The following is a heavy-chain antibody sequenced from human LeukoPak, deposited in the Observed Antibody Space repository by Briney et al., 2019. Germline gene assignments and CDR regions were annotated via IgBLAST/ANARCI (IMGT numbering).Heavy chain of an antibody. CDR2: IYYRGST. D-gene: IGHD3-10*01. CDR3: ARQGYYGSGYIDY. J-gene: IGHJ4*02. Sequence: SETLSLTCTVSGGSLSSGSYYWDWIRQPPGKGLEWIGSIYYRGSTYHNPALKSRVTISVDTSKNQLSLKLSSVTAADTAVYYCARQGYYGSGYIDYWGQGTLVTVSS. CDR1: GGSLSSGSYY. V-gene: IGHV4-39*01.